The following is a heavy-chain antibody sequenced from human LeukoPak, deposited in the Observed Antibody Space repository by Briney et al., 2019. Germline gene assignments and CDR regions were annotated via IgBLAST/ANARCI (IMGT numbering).Heavy chain of an antibody. CDR1: GFTFSSYW. Sequence: PGGSLRLSCAASGFTFSSYWMSWVRQAPGKGLEWVANIKQDGSEKYYVDSVKGRFTISRDNAKNSLYLQMNSLRAEDTAVYYCASGIAAADPYYFDYWGQGTRVTVSS. D-gene: IGHD6-13*01. J-gene: IGHJ4*02. CDR2: IKQDGSEK. CDR3: ASGIAAADPYYFDY. V-gene: IGHV3-7*03.